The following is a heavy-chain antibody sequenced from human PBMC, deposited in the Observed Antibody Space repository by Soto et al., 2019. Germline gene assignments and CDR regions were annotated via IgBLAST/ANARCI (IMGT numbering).Heavy chain of an antibody. Sequence: VQLVESGGGVVQPGRSLRLSCAASGFTFSDYAMHWVRQAPGKGLEWVAVVSHDGRNTHYADSVKGRFTISRDSSKNTVPLTMTSRRAGDTAVYYCAKVGRPWLVTSAFNYWGQGARLTVSS. CDR2: VSHDGRNT. CDR1: GFTFSDYA. V-gene: IGHV3-30*18. CDR3: AKVGRPWLVTSAFNY. J-gene: IGHJ4*02. D-gene: IGHD6-19*01.